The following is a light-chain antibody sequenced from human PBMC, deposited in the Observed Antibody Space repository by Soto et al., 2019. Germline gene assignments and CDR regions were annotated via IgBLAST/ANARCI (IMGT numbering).Light chain of an antibody. CDR1: SSDVGAYNY. V-gene: IGLV2-14*01. Sequence: QSALTQPASVSGSPGQWITLSCTGTSSDVGAYNYVSWYQQHPGKAPKLIIYEVSNRPSGVSNRFSGSKSGNTASLTISGLQAEDEADYYCSSHATSSTWVFGGGTKVTVL. J-gene: IGLJ3*02. CDR3: SSHATSSTWV. CDR2: EVS.